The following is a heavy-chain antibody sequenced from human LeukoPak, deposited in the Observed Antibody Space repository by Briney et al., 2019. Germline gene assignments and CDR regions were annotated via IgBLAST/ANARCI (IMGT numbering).Heavy chain of an antibody. CDR1: GYTFTSYG. CDR2: ISAYSGNT. D-gene: IGHD3-22*01. V-gene: IGHV1-18*01. J-gene: IGHJ4*02. CDR3: ARDFYYDSSGYYYY. Sequence: GASVKVSCKASGYTFTSYGISWVRQAPGQGLEWMGWISAYSGNTNYAQKLQGRVTMTTDTSTSTAYMELRSLRSDDTAVYYCARDFYYDSSGYYYYWGQGTLVTVSS.